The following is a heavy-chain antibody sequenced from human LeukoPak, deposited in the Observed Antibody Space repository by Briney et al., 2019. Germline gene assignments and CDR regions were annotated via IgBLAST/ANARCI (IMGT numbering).Heavy chain of an antibody. V-gene: IGHV1-2*02. J-gene: IGHJ4*02. CDR3: ARQEGRFLYPH. CDR2: INPNNAAT. Sequence: ASVKVSCKASGYTFTSYYIHWLRQVPGQGLEWIGWINPNNAATKYAVKFQGRVTMTRDTSISTVSMELSRLRSDDTAMYFCARQEGRFLYPHWGQGTLVTVSS. D-gene: IGHD3-16*01. CDR1: GYTFTSYY.